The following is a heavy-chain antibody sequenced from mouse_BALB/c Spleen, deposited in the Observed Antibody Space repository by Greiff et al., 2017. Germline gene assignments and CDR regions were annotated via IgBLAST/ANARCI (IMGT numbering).Heavy chain of an antibody. Sequence: EVMLVESGGDLVKPGGSLKLSCAASGFTFSSYGMSWVRQTPDKRLEWVATISSGGSYTYYPDSVKGRFTISRDNAKNTLYLQMSSLKSEDTAMYYCARLFYDYDHFDYWGQGTTLTVSS. D-gene: IGHD2-4*01. J-gene: IGHJ2*01. CDR1: GFTFSSYG. CDR2: ISSGGSYT. V-gene: IGHV5-6*02. CDR3: ARLFYDYDHFDY.